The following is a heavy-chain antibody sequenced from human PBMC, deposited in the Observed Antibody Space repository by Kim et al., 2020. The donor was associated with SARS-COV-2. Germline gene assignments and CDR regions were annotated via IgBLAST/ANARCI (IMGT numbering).Heavy chain of an antibody. CDR3: ARDEGSNLTGVTDIFEWYTWFAP. V-gene: IGHV7-4-1*02. Sequence: ASVKVSCKASEYTFTKYVINWVRQAPGQWLEWMGWNNPNTGNPTYAWGFRGRVVISLDTSINTAYLQIRNLKPEDTAVYYCARDEGSNLTGVTDIFEWYTWFAPWGQETLVTVSS. D-gene: IGHD3-3*01. J-gene: IGHJ5*02. CDR1: EYTFTKYV. CDR2: NNPNTGNP.